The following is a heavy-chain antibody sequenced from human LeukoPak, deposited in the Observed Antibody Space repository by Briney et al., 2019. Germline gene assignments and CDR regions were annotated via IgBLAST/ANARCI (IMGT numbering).Heavy chain of an antibody. CDR3: ARGYYISSSVFDY. V-gene: IGHV3-33*01. D-gene: IGHD6-6*01. CDR2: IWYDGSKT. Sequence: GRSLRLSCAASGFTFSSYGMHWLRQAPGKGLEWVAVIWYDGSKTYYADSVKGRFTISRDNSKNTLYLQMDSLRAEDTAVYHCARGYYISSSVFDYWGRGTLVTVSS. CDR1: GFTFSSYG. J-gene: IGHJ4*02.